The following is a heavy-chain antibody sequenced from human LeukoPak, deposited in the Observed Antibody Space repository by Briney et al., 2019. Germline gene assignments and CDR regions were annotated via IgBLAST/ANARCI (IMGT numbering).Heavy chain of an antibody. CDR3: ARAITGTSSFDY. CDR2: IIPILGIT. V-gene: IGHV1-69*04. Sequence: ASVTVSCTASGGTFSSYAISWVRQAPGQGLEWMGRIIPILGITNYAQKFQGRVTITADKSTSTAYMELSSLRSEDTAVYYCARAITGTSSFDYWGQGTLVTVSS. CDR1: GGTFSSYA. D-gene: IGHD1-7*01. J-gene: IGHJ4*02.